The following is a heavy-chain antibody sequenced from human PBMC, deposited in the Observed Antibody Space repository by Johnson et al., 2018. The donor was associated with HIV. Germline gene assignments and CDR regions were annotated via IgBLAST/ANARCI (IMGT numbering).Heavy chain of an antibody. V-gene: IGHV3-20*04. CDR3: ARVVQYYDSSGYSTRGGDGLDI. CDR2: INWNGGST. D-gene: IGHD3-22*01. J-gene: IGHJ3*02. Sequence: VQLVESGGGVVQPGRSLRLSCAASGFTFDDYGMNWVRQVPGQGLEWVSGINWNGGSTCYADSVKGRFTISRDNAKNSLYLQMNSLRAEDTALYYCARVVQYYDSSGYSTRGGDGLDIWGQGTVVTVSS. CDR1: GFTFDDYG.